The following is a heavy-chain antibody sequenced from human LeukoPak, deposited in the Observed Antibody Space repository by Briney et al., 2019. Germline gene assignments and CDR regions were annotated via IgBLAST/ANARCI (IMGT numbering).Heavy chain of an antibody. D-gene: IGHD6-13*01. V-gene: IGHV3-66*01. CDR1: GFTFSSYS. Sequence: GGSLRLSCAASGFTFSSYSMNWVRQAPGKGLEWVSVIYSGGSTYYADSVKGRFTISRDNSKNTLYLQMNSLRAEDTAVYYCARDSRSAAAGDYWGQGTLVTVSS. CDR2: IYSGGST. CDR3: ARDSRSAAAGDY. J-gene: IGHJ4*02.